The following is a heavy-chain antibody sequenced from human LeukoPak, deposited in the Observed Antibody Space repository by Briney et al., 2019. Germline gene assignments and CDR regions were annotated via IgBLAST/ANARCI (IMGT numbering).Heavy chain of an antibody. CDR3: ARLWAHDY. CDR1: GFTFSSYS. Sequence: PGGSLRLSCAASGFTFSSYSMNWVRQAPGKGLEWVSYISSSSSTIYYADSVKGRFTISRDNAKNSLYLQMNSLRAEDTAVYYCARLWAHDYWGQGALVTVSS. CDR2: ISSSSSTI. D-gene: IGHD3-10*01. V-gene: IGHV3-48*01. J-gene: IGHJ4*02.